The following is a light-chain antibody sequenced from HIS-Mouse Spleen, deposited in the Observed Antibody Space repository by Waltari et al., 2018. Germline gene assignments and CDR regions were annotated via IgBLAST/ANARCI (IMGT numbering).Light chain of an antibody. J-gene: IGLJ2*01. CDR3: YSTDSSGNHRV. CDR2: EDS. V-gene: IGLV3-10*01. Sequence: SYELTQPPSVSVSPGQTARITCSGDALPKKYAYWYQQKSGQAPELVIYEDSKRPSGIPGRFSGSSSGTIATLTISGAQVEDEADYYCYSTDSSGNHRVFGGGTKLTVL. CDR1: ALPKKY.